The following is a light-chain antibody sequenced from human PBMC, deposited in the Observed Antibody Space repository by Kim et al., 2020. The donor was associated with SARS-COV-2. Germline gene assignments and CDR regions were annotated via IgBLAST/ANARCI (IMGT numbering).Light chain of an antibody. J-gene: IGKJ4*01. CDR2: NAS. CDR1: QNITTW. V-gene: IGKV1-5*03. Sequence: SDSIGDRVRIACRASQNITTWLAWFQQKPGRAPTPLIYNASNLEGGVPSRFSVSGSETEFTLIISSLQPDDFATYYCQQYDTYRTVGEGTKVDIK. CDR3: QQYDTYRT.